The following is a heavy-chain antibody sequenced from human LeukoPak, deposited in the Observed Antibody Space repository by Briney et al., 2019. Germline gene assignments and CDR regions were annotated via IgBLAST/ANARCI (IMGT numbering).Heavy chain of an antibody. CDR3: ARPQRYSNYALDY. V-gene: IGHV4-30-4*02. Sequence: SDTLSLTCTVSGASIRSGDYYWSWIRQPPGKGLDWIGYIYDSGSTYYNPSLKSRVTMSVDTSKNQFSLKLSSVTAADTAVYYCARPQRYSNYALDYWGQGTLVTVSS. CDR2: IYDSGST. CDR1: GASIRSGDYY. J-gene: IGHJ4*02. D-gene: IGHD4-11*01.